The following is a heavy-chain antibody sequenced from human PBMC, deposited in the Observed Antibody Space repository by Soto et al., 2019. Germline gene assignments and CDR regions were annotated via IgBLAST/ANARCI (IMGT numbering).Heavy chain of an antibody. CDR2: MNPNSGNT. CDR1: GYTFTSYD. D-gene: IGHD3-3*01. Sequence: ASVKVSCKASGYTFTSYDINWVRQATGQGLEWMGWMNPNSGNTGYAQKFQGRVTMTRNTSISTAYMELSSLRSEDTAVYYCARGHLVGYDFWSGYYKDYYYYMDVWGKGTTVTVSS. CDR3: ARGHLVGYDFWSGYYKDYYYYMDV. J-gene: IGHJ6*03. V-gene: IGHV1-8*01.